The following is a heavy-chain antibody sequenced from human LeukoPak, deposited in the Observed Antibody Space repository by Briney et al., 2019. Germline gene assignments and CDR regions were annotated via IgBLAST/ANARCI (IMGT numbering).Heavy chain of an antibody. D-gene: IGHD3-22*01. CDR2: ISYDGSEK. Sequence: PGRSLRLSCAASGFTFSTYAIHWVRQAPDKGLEWVIVISYDGSEKYYSDSVRGRFTISRDNSKNTLYLQMNSLRAEDTAIYYCARNKHDSSGKIFDYWGQGTLVTVSS. V-gene: IGHV3-30-3*01. CDR1: GFTFSTYA. CDR3: ARNKHDSSGKIFDY. J-gene: IGHJ4*02.